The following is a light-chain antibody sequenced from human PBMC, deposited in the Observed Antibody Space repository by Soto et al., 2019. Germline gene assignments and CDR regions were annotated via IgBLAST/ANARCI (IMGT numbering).Light chain of an antibody. J-gene: IGKJ5*01. V-gene: IGKV3D-20*02. CDR3: HQRNK. CDR2: DST. CDR1: QSISNNY. Sequence: IVLTQSPVPLSLSTGERATLSCRASQSISNNYLAWYQQIPGQPPRLLIYDSTNRAAGIPARFSGSRSGTDFTLTISSVEPEDFAMYYCHQRNKFGQGTRLEIK.